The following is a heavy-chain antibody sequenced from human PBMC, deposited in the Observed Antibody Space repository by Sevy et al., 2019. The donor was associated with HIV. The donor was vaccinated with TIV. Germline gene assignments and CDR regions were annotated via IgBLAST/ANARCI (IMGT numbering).Heavy chain of an antibody. V-gene: IGHV3-21*01. CDR1: GFTFSSYS. J-gene: IGHJ5*02. Sequence: GGSLRLSCAASGFTFSSYSMNWVRQAPGKGLEWVASISSSSSYIYYADSVKGRLTISRDNAKNSLYLQMNSLRAEDTAVYYCAGDSLSSNWSGVLDPWGQGTLVTVSS. CDR3: AGDSLSSNWSGVLDP. D-gene: IGHD6-6*01. CDR2: ISSSSSYI.